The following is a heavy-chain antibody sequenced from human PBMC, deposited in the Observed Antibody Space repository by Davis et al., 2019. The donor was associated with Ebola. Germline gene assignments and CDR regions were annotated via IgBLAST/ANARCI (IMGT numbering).Heavy chain of an antibody. CDR1: GFTFSSYA. CDR3: ARDTVTTFIGMDV. J-gene: IGHJ6*02. D-gene: IGHD4-17*01. CDR2: TSYDGSNK. V-gene: IGHV3-30-3*01. Sequence: GESLKISCAASGFTFSSYAMHWVRQAPGKGLEWVAVTSYDGSNKYYADTVKGRFTISRDNSKNTLYLQMNSLRAEDTAVYYCARDTVTTFIGMDVWGQGTTVTVSS.